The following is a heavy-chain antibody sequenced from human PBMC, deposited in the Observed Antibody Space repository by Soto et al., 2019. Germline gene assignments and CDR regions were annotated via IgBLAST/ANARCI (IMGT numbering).Heavy chain of an antibody. CDR1: GFTFSSYG. CDR2: IWYDGSNK. V-gene: IGHV3-33*01. J-gene: IGHJ6*02. D-gene: IGHD7-27*01. CDR3: ARDLTNLPDYGMDV. Sequence: GGSLRLSCAASGFTFSSYGMHWVRQAPGKGLEWVAVIWYDGSNKYYADSVKGRFTISRDNSKNTLYLQMNSLRAEDTAVYYCARDLTNLPDYGMDVWGQGTTVTVSS.